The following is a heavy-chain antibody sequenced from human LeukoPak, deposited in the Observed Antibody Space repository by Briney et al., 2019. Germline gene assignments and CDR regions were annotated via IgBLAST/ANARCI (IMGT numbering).Heavy chain of an antibody. CDR2: IHPNYGDT. Sequence: GASVKVSCKASGYSFTVYYMHWVRQAPAQGLEWMGWIHPNYGDTTYAQKFQGRVTMTRDMSISTAYVELSGLVSDDTAVYYGARNWDYFDYWGQGTLVTVSS. V-gene: IGHV1-2*02. D-gene: IGHD7-27*01. CDR3: ARNWDYFDY. CDR1: GYSFTVYY. J-gene: IGHJ4*02.